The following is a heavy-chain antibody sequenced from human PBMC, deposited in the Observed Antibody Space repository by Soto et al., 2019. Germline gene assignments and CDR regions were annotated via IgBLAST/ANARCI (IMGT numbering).Heavy chain of an antibody. Sequence: SETLSLTCAVYGGSFSGYYWSWIRQPPGKGLEWIGEINHSGSTNYNPSLKSRVTISVDTSKNQFSLKLSSVTAADTAVYYCASQWKTGTLDYWGQGTLVTVSS. CDR1: GGSFSGYY. J-gene: IGHJ4*02. CDR3: ASQWKTGTLDY. CDR2: INHSGST. D-gene: IGHD1-1*01. V-gene: IGHV4-34*01.